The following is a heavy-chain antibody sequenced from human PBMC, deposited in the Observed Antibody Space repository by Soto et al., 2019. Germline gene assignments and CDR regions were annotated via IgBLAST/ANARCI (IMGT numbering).Heavy chain of an antibody. V-gene: IGHV3-9*01. CDR3: TKVVGLYDFWSGPLHFDL. J-gene: IGHJ4*02. CDR2: ISWNGASI. D-gene: IGHD3-3*01. CDR1: GFNFDDFA. Sequence: EAQLVESGGGLVQPGRSLRLSCAGSGFNFDDFAIHWVRQAPGKALEWVSGISWNGASIGYAGSVKGRFTISRDNAKNSLYLQMNSLRVEDTALYSCTKVVGLYDFWSGPLHFDLWGQGTLVTVSS.